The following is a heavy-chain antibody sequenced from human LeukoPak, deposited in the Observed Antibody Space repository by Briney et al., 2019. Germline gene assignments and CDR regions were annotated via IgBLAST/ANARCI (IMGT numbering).Heavy chain of an antibody. CDR1: GGSISSYF. J-gene: IGHJ5*02. CDR2: IYYSGST. CDR3: ARRHNYCDSSGYYLSWFDP. Sequence: SETLSLTCTVSGGSISSYFWSWIRQPPGKGLEWIGHIYYSGSTNYNPSLESRVTISVDTSKNQFSLRLSSVTAADTAVYYCARRHNYCDSSGYYLSWFDPWGQGTLVTVSS. V-gene: IGHV4-59*08. D-gene: IGHD3-22*01.